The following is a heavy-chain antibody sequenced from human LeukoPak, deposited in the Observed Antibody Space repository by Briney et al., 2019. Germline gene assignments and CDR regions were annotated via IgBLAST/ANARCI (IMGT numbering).Heavy chain of an antibody. V-gene: IGHV4-39*07. CDR2: IYYSGST. CDR1: GGSISSSSYY. CDR3: ARSLGYSEWLRTYDY. D-gene: IGHD5-12*01. Sequence: PSETLSLTCTVSGGSISSSSYYWGWIRQPPGKGLEWIGSIYYSGSTYYNPSLKSRVTISVDTSKNQFSLKLSSVTAADTAVYYCARSLGYSEWLRTYDYWGQGTLVTVSS. J-gene: IGHJ4*02.